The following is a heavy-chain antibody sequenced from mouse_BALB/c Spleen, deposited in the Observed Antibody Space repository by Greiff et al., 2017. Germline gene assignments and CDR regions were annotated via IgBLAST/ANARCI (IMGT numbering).Heavy chain of an antibody. CDR1: GYAFSSYW. J-gene: IGHJ2*01. D-gene: IGHD2-14*01. V-gene: IGHV1-80*01. CDR3: ARYRYGESFDY. Sequence: QVQLQQSGAELVRPGSSVKISCKASGYAFSSYWMNWVKQRPGQGLEWIGQIYPGDGDTNYNGKFKGKATLTADKSSSTAYMQLSSLTSEDSAVYFCARYRYGESFDYWGQGTTLTVSS. CDR2: IYPGDGDT.